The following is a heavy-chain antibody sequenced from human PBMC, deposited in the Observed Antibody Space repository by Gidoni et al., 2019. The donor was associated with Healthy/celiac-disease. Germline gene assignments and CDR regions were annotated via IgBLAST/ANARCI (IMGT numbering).Heavy chain of an antibody. CDR2: IYYSGST. CDR3: ARQTDAMSSGWFGDIDY. J-gene: IGHJ4*02. V-gene: IGHV4-59*08. D-gene: IGHD6-19*01. CDR1: GGALSSYY. Sequence: QVQLQESGPGLVKPSETLSLTCTVSGGALSSYYWSWIRQPPGKGLEWIGYIYYSGSTNYNPPLKSRVTISVDTSKNQFSLKLSSVTAADTAVYYCARQTDAMSSGWFGDIDYWGQGTLVTVSS.